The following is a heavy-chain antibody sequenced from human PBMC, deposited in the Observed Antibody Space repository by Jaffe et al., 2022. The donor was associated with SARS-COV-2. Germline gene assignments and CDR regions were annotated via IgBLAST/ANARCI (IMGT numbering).Heavy chain of an antibody. Sequence: QITLKESGPTLVKPTQTLTLTCTFSGFSLSTSEVGVGWIRQPPGKALEWLALIYWDDDKRYSPSLKSRLTITKDTSKNQVVLTMTNMDPVDTATYYCAHRQGGATYSSSPVFDYWGQGTLVTVSS. V-gene: IGHV2-5*02. CDR2: IYWDDDK. CDR3: AHRQGGATYSSSPVFDY. D-gene: IGHD6-6*01. CDR1: GFSLSTSEVG. J-gene: IGHJ4*02.